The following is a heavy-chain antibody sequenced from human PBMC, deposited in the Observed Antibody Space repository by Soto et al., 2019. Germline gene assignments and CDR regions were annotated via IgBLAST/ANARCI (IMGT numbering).Heavy chain of an antibody. CDR2: INAGNSNT. D-gene: IGHD4-17*01. CDR3: ARDLYGDFDY. J-gene: IGHJ4*02. V-gene: IGHV1-3*01. Sequence: GASVKVSCKASGYTFTSYAMQWVRQAPGQRLEWMGWINAGNSNTKYSQKFQGRVTITRDTSASTAYMELSSLRSEDTAVYYCARDLYGDFDYWGQGTLVTVSS. CDR1: GYTFTSYA.